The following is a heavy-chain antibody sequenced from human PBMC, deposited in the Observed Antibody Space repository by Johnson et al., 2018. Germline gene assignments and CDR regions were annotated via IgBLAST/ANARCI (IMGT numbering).Heavy chain of an antibody. J-gene: IGHJ6*03. CDR2: ISYDGSNK. D-gene: IGHD2-2*01. CDR3: ARDFGHMPTYYYYYMDV. Sequence: QVQLVESGGGVVQPGRSLRLSCAASGFTFSSYAMHWVRPAPGKGLEWVAVISYDGSNKYSADAVKGRFTISRDNSKNTLYLQMNSLRAEDTAVYYCARDFGHMPTYYYYYMDVWGKGTTVTVSS. CDR1: GFTFSSYA. V-gene: IGHV3-30-3*01.